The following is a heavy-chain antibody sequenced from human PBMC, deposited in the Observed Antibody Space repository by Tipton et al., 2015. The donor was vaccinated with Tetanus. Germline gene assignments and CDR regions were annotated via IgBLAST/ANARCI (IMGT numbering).Heavy chain of an antibody. CDR1: GGSISTRNYF. D-gene: IGHD5/OR15-5a*01. Sequence: LRLSCTVSGGSISTRNYFWGWIRQAPGKGLEWIGSVSYSGRTYYNPSLKSRVTMSVDTSKKDFSVRLTSVTAADTAVYYCARLREIVSRSGWAFDYWGQGILVTVSS. CDR2: VSYSGRT. V-gene: IGHV4-39*02. J-gene: IGHJ4*02. CDR3: ARLREIVSRSGWAFDY.